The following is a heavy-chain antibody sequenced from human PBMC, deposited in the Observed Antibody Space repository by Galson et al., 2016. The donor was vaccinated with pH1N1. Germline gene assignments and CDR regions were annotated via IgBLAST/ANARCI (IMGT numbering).Heavy chain of an antibody. Sequence: SVKVSCKASGGGFAKYAVSWVRQAPGQGLEWMGRIIPIYGTANYAQKFQGRVTITADEYTTTVYMELNSLISEDTAIYYCARPGRTETTKEGFAWGYGMDVWGQGTTVTVSS. V-gene: IGHV1-69*13. CDR1: GGGFAKYA. J-gene: IGHJ6*02. D-gene: IGHD1-1*01. CDR3: ARPGRTETTKEGFAWGYGMDV. CDR2: IIPIYGTA.